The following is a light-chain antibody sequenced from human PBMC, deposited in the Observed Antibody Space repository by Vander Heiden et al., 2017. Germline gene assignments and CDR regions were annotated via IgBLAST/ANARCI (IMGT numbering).Light chain of an antibody. CDR1: QSLLYSNGYNY. CDR2: LGS. J-gene: IGKJ2*01. Sequence: DIVMTQSPLSLPVTPGERASIYCRSSQSLLYSNGYNYLDWYLQKPGQSPQLLIYLGSNRASGVPDRFSGSGSGTDFTLKISRVEAEDVGVYYCMQALQTPYTFGQGTKLEIK. CDR3: MQALQTPYT. V-gene: IGKV2-28*01.